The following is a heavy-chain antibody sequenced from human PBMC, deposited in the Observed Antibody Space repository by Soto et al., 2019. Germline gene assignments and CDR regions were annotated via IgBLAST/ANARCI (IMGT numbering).Heavy chain of an antibody. V-gene: IGHV3-23*01. CDR2: ITDTGGRT. Sequence: GGSLRLSCTASGFIFNDYAMSWVLQAPGKGLEWVSGITDTGGRTLYAESVKGRFTVSRDRNTLFLHMGSLRAEDTAIYYCAKTTGVETPGYPIFYFDFWGQGALVTVSS. J-gene: IGHJ4*02. CDR1: GFIFNDYA. CDR3: AKTTGVETPGYPIFYFDF. D-gene: IGHD6-13*01.